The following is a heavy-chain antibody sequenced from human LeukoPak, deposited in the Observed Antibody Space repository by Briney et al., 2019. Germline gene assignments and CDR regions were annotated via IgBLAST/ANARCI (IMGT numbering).Heavy chain of an antibody. J-gene: IGHJ4*02. D-gene: IGHD4-17*01. CDR3: ATDYGDYEPIDY. CDR2: ISFDGTNK. V-gene: IGHV3-30*04. Sequence: PGRSLRLSRTASGVTLSNYAMHWVRRPPGRGLEWVAVISFDGTNKYYGDSVEGRFSVSRDNSKNTLYLQMNSLRPDDTAMYYCATDYGDYEPIDYWGQGTPVTVSS. CDR1: GVTLSNYA.